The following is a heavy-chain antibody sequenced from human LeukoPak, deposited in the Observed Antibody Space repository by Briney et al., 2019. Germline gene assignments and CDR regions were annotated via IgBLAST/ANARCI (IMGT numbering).Heavy chain of an antibody. CDR1: GFTVSSNY. CDR3: ARDGDYGMDG. V-gene: IGHV3-66*01. J-gene: IGHJ6*02. CDR2: IYSGGST. Sequence: AESLRLSCAVSGFTVSSNYMSWVRQAPGKGLEWVSVIYSGGSTYYADSVKGRFTISRDNSKNKLYLHMNTVRAEDTAVYYCARDGDYGMDGWGQGTTVTVPS. D-gene: IGHD3-3*01.